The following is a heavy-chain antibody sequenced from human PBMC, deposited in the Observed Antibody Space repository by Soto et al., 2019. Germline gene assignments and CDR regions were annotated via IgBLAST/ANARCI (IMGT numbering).Heavy chain of an antibody. Sequence: QVQLQQWGAGLLKPSETLSLTCAVDSGSFSTYYCSWTRQPPGKGLEWIGEIHPSGDTDYNPSLSNRVTISLDSSKTQLSLNLTSVTAADTAVYFCSSGGAPHTGGRTWGQGTLVTVSS. CDR2: IHPSGDT. J-gene: IGHJ5*02. V-gene: IGHV4-34*02. D-gene: IGHD1-26*01. CDR3: SSGGAPHTGGRT. CDR1: SGSFSTYY.